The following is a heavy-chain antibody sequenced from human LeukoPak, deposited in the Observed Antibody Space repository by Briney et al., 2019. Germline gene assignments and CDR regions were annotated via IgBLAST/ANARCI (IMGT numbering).Heavy chain of an antibody. CDR1: GYTFNAYG. CDR2: INTNTGNP. Sequence: ASVKVSCKASGYTFNAYGMNWVRQAPGQGLEWMGWINTNTGNPTYAQGFTGRFVFSLDTSVSTAYLQISSLKAEDTAVYYCARGSIGAPHHFDYWGQGTLVTVSS. J-gene: IGHJ4*02. D-gene: IGHD3-10*01. CDR3: ARGSIGAPHHFDY. V-gene: IGHV7-4-1*02.